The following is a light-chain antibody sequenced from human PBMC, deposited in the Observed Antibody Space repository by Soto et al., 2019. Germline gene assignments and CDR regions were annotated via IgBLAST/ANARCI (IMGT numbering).Light chain of an antibody. CDR2: LNSDGSH. CDR1: SGHSSYA. J-gene: IGLJ1*01. Sequence: QPVLTQSPSASASLGASVKLTCTLSSGHSSYAIAWHQQQPEKGPRNLMKLNSDGSHSKGDGIPDRFSGSSSGAERYLTISSLQSEDEADYYCQTWGTGIHVFGTGTKVTVL. V-gene: IGLV4-69*01. CDR3: QTWGTGIHV.